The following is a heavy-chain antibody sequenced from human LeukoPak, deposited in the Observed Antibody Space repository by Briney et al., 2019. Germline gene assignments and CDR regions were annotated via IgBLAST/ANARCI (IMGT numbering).Heavy chain of an antibody. CDR3: AAAPELPGWFDP. J-gene: IGHJ5*02. D-gene: IGHD6-6*01. Sequence: GGSLRLSCAASGFTLIGYNVHWVRQAPGKGLEWVSSITGSSSFIYYSDSVKGRFTISRDNAENSVYLQMNSLRAEDTAVYYCAAAPELPGWFDPWGQGTLVTVSS. CDR1: GFTLIGYN. V-gene: IGHV3-21*03. CDR2: ITGSSSFI.